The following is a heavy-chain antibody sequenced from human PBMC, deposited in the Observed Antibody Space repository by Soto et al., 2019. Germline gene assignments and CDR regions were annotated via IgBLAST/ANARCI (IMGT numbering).Heavy chain of an antibody. V-gene: IGHV1-58*02. CDR1: GFTFSSSG. Sequence: QIQLVQFGPDVKKPGTPVKVSCKASGFTFSSSGIHWVRQARGQRLEWIGWIVVGSGNTNYAQKFQERVTITRDVSTNTAYMELTSLRSEDTAVYYCAADLAPTAPYNWFEPWGQGTLVTVSS. J-gene: IGHJ5*02. CDR2: IVVGSGNT. D-gene: IGHD1-1*01. CDR3: AADLAPTAPYNWFEP.